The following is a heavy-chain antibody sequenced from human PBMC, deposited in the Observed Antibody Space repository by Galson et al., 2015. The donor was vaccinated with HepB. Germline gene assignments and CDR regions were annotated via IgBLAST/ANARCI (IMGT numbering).Heavy chain of an antibody. Sequence: SVTVSCKASGYTFIGYYVHWVRQAPGQGLEWMGWINPDSGGTDYAQKFQGRVTMTRDTSVSTAYMELRSLRSDDAAVYFCARADSIGSSPFDFWGQGTLVTVSS. J-gene: IGHJ4*02. CDR1: GYTFIGYY. CDR2: INPDSGGT. D-gene: IGHD3-22*01. V-gene: IGHV1-2*02. CDR3: ARADSIGSSPFDF.